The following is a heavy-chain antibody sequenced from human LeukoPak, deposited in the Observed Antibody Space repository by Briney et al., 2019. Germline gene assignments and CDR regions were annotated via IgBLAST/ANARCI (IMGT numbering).Heavy chain of an antibody. V-gene: IGHV4-31*11. CDR2: IYYSGST. CDR3: ARDRRNSRGIDY. D-gene: IGHD2/OR15-2a*01. Sequence: SETLSLTCAVSGGSISSGGYYWSWIRQHPGKGLEWIGYIYYSGSTYYNPSLKSRVTISVDTSKNQFSLKLSSVTAADTAVYYCARDRRNSRGIDYWGQGTLVTVSS. J-gene: IGHJ4*02. CDR1: GGSISSGGYY.